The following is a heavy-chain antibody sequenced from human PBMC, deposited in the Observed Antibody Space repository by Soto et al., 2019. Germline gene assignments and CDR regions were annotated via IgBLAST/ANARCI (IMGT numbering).Heavy chain of an antibody. CDR3: ARELELRKPTDWFEL. Sequence: QVQLTQSGAEVRKPGSSVTVSCRASGDTFSSDAISWVRQAPGHGLEWMGGIIPLLNTPNYARKFRGRLTITADKSTNTASMELSRLTSDYSAIYYCARELELRKPTDWFELWGPGTLVTVSS. J-gene: IGHJ5*02. D-gene: IGHD1-7*01. CDR2: IIPLLNTP. V-gene: IGHV1-69*06. CDR1: GDTFSSDA.